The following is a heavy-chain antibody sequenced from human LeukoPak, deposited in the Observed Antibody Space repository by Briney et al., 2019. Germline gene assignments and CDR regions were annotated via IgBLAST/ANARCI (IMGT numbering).Heavy chain of an antibody. Sequence: GGSLRLSCAASGFTVSSNYMSWVRQAPGKGLEWVSSISGSGGSTYYADSVKGRFTISGDNSKNTLYLQMNSLRAEDTAVYYCAKVPAEYSSSWYYAYWGQGTLVTVSS. CDR1: GFTVSSNY. CDR3: AKVPAEYSSSWYYAY. CDR2: ISGSGGST. J-gene: IGHJ4*02. V-gene: IGHV3-23*01. D-gene: IGHD6-13*01.